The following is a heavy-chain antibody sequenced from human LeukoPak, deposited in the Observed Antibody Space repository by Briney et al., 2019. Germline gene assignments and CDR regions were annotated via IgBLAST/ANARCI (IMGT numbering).Heavy chain of an antibody. CDR2: ISGSGIK. Sequence: PGGFLRLSCAASRFTFSSYEMNWVRQAPGKGLEWVSYISGSGIKHYADSVKGRFTISRDNAKNSLYLQMNSLRVEDTAVYYCAREDTGVAFDIWGQGTTVTV. V-gene: IGHV3-48*03. CDR1: RFTFSSYE. D-gene: IGHD2-8*01. J-gene: IGHJ3*02. CDR3: AREDTGVAFDI.